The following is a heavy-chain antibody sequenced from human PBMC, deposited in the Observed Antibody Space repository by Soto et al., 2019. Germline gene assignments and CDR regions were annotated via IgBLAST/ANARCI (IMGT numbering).Heavy chain of an antibody. CDR1: GDSIGSSNYF. CDR2: IFYSGST. CDR3: ARRYGWLYFDY. Sequence: SETLSLTCTVSGDSIGSSNYFWGWFRQPPGKGLEWIGTIFYSGSTYYNPSLKSRVTISVDTSKNQFSLRLISVTAADTALYYCARRYGWLYFDYWGQGSLVTVSS. V-gene: IGHV4-39*01. J-gene: IGHJ4*02. D-gene: IGHD6-19*01.